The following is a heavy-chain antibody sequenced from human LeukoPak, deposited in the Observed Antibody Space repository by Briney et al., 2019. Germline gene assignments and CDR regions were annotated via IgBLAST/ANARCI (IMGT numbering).Heavy chain of an antibody. CDR2: ISGSGGST. Sequence: PGGSLRLSCAASGFTFSTYAMTWVRLAPGRGLEWVSAISGSGGSTSYADSVKGRFTISRDNSKSTLYLQMNSLRAEDTAVYYCAKATYYDYLKAGYYYGMDVWGQGTTVTVSS. J-gene: IGHJ6*02. CDR1: GFTFSTYA. V-gene: IGHV3-23*01. CDR3: AKATYYDYLKAGYYYGMDV. D-gene: IGHD3-16*01.